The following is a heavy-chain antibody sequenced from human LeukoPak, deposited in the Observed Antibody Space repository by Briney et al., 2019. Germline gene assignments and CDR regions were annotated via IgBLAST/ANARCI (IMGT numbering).Heavy chain of an antibody. V-gene: IGHV4-59*01. Sequence: SETLSLTCTVSGGSISSDYWSWIRQPPGKGLEWIGYIYYRGSTNYNPSLKSRVTISADTSKNQFSLKLNSVTAADTAVYYCARDLTGDNWFDPWGRGILVTVSS. J-gene: IGHJ5*02. D-gene: IGHD3-10*01. CDR3: ARDLTGDNWFDP. CDR1: GGSISSDY. CDR2: IYYRGST.